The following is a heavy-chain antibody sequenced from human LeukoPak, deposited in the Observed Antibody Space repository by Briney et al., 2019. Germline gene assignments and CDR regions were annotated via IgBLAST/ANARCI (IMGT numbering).Heavy chain of an antibody. J-gene: IGHJ5*02. CDR2: ISYDGSNK. D-gene: IGHD2-2*01. CDR1: GFTFSSYA. CDR3: AKSDIIVVSDAKGNWFDP. V-gene: IGHV3-30*04. Sequence: GGSLRLSCAASGFTFSSYAMHWVRQAPGKGLEWVAVISYDGSNKYYADSVKGRFTISRDNSKNTLFVQMNSLRAEDTAVYYCAKSDIIVVSDAKGNWFDPWGQGSLVTVSS.